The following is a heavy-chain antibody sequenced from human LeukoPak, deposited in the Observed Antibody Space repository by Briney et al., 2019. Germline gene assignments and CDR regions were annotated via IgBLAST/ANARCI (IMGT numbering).Heavy chain of an antibody. D-gene: IGHD6-19*01. V-gene: IGHV1-18*01. J-gene: IGHJ5*02. CDR3: AKSPPVAGSWFDP. CDR1: GYTFTSYG. CDR2: ISAYNGNT. Sequence: GASVKVSCKASGYTFTSYGISWVRQAPGQGLEWMGWISAYNGNTNYAQKLQGRVTMTTDTSTSTAYMEPRSLRSDDTAVYYCAKSPPVAGSWFDPWGQGTLVTVSS.